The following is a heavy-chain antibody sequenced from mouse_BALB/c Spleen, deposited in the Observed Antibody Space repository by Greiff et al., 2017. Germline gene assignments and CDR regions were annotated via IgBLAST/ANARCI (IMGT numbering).Heavy chain of an antibody. Sequence: EVKLEESGPGLVKPSQSLSLTCTVTGYSITSDYAWNWIRQFPGNKLEWMGYISYSGSTSYNPSLKSRISITRDTSKNQFFLQLNSVTTEDTATYYCAREGLGLDYWGQGTTLTVSS. D-gene: IGHD4-1*01. CDR3: AREGLGLDY. J-gene: IGHJ2*01. CDR2: ISYSGST. CDR1: GYSITSDYA. V-gene: IGHV3-2*02.